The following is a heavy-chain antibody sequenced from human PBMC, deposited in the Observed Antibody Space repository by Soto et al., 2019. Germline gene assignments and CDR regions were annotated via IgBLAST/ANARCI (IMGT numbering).Heavy chain of an antibody. Sequence: QVQLVQSGAEVKKPGSSVKVSCKASGGTFSSYTIIWVRQAPGQGLEWMGRIIPILGIANYAQKFQGRVTITADKSTSTAYMELSSLRSEDTAVYYCARGSDIVVVVDAFDIWGQGTMVTVSS. V-gene: IGHV1-69*02. CDR1: GGTFSSYT. D-gene: IGHD2-15*01. CDR2: IIPILGIA. CDR3: ARGSDIVVVVDAFDI. J-gene: IGHJ3*02.